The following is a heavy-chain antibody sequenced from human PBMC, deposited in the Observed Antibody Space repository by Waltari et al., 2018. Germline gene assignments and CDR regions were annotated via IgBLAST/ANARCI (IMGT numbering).Heavy chain of an antibody. J-gene: IGHJ4*02. CDR2: ISYDEAHK. D-gene: IGHD6-13*01. V-gene: IGHV3-30*03. CDR1: GFTFISYG. CDR3: ATFIAAAGTVGY. Sequence: QVQLVESGGGVIQPGRSLRLSCAASGFTFISYGMHWVRQAPGKGLEWVAVISYDEAHKYYADSVKGRFTISRDNSKNTLSLQMNSLRAEDTAVYYCATFIAAAGTVGYWGQGTLVIVSS.